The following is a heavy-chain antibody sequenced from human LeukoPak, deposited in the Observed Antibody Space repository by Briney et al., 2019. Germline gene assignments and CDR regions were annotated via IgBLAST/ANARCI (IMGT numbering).Heavy chain of an antibody. Sequence: GGSLRLSCAASGFTFSSYWMSWVRQAPGKGLEWVANIKQDGSEKYYVDSVKGRFAISRDNAKNSLYLQMNSLRDEDTAVYYCARVGAMATATIDYWGQGTLVTVSS. J-gene: IGHJ4*02. CDR1: GFTFSSYW. CDR2: IKQDGSEK. V-gene: IGHV3-7*02. D-gene: IGHD5-12*01. CDR3: ARVGAMATATIDY.